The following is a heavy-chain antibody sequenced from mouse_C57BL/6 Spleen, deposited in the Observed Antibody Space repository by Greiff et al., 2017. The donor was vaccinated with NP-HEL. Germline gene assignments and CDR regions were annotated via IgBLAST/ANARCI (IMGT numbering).Heavy chain of an antibody. CDR3: TTLAHPLLFWFAY. Sequence: DVMLVESGAALVRPGASVKLSCTASGFNIKDDYMHWVKQRPEQGLEWIGWIDPENGDTEYASKFQGKATITAYTSSNTAYLQLSSLTSEDTAVYYCTTLAHPLLFWFAYWGQGTLVTVSA. CDR2: IDPENGDT. J-gene: IGHJ3*01. V-gene: IGHV14-4*01. CDR1: GFNIKDDY. D-gene: IGHD2-1*01.